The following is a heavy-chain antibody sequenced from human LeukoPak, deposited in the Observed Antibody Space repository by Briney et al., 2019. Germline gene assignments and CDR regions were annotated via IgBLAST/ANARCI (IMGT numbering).Heavy chain of an antibody. Sequence: GGSLRLSCAASGFSFSNHGMHWVRQAPGKGLEWVAVISYDGSNKYYADSVKGRFTISRDNSKNTLYLQMNSLRAEDTAVYYCASVRQWEPASFDYWGQGTLVTVSS. D-gene: IGHD1-26*01. J-gene: IGHJ4*02. V-gene: IGHV3-30*03. CDR2: ISYDGSNK. CDR3: ASVRQWEPASFDY. CDR1: GFSFSNHG.